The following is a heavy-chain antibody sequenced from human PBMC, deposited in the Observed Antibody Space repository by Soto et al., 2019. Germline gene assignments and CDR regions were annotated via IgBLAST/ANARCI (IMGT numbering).Heavy chain of an antibody. J-gene: IGHJ4*02. V-gene: IGHV4-39*07. D-gene: IGHD3-22*01. Sequence: SETLSLTCTVSGGSISSSSYYWGWIRQPPGKGLEWIGEIYHSGSTNYNPSLKSRVTISVDTSKNQFSLKLSSVTAADTAVYYCARENLSDGSSGYWVYWGQGTLVTVSS. CDR2: IYHSGST. CDR3: ARENLSDGSSGYWVY. CDR1: GGSISSSSYY.